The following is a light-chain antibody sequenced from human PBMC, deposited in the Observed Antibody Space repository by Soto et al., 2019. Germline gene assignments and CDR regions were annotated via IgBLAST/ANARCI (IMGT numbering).Light chain of an antibody. V-gene: IGKV3-15*01. CDR3: QQYNNWPLT. J-gene: IGKJ4*01. Sequence: EIVMTQSPATLSVSPGERATLSCRATQSVSSNLAWYQQKPGQAPRLLIYDASTRATGIPARFSGSGSGTEFTLTISSLQSGDFAVYFCQQYNNWPLTFGGGTEVEIK. CDR2: DAS. CDR1: QSVSSN.